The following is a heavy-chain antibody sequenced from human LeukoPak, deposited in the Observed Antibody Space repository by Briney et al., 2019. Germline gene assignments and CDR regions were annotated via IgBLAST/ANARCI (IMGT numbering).Heavy chain of an antibody. CDR2: IYTSGSA. CDR3: ARAPQGVAAANYFDY. CDR1: GGSISSYY. D-gene: IGHD2-15*01. Sequence: SETLSLTCTVSGGSISSYYWSWIRQPAGKGLEWIGRIYTSGSANYNPSLKSRVTMSVDTSKNQFSLKLSSVTAADTAVYYCARAPQGVAAANYFDYWGQGTLVTVSS. J-gene: IGHJ4*02. V-gene: IGHV4-4*07.